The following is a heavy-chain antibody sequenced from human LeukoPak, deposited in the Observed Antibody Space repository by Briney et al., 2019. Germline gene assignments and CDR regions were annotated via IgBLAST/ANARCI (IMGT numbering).Heavy chain of an antibody. Sequence: PGGSLRLSCAASGFTFSSYSMNWVRQAPGKGLEWVSSISSSGYYIYYADSVKGRFTISRDSAKNSLYLQMNGLRAEDAAIYYCARELGEAYSSSRTWFDPWGQGTLVTVSS. J-gene: IGHJ5*02. V-gene: IGHV3-21*01. CDR3: ARELGEAYSSSRTWFDP. D-gene: IGHD6-13*01. CDR2: ISSSGYYI. CDR1: GFTFSSYS.